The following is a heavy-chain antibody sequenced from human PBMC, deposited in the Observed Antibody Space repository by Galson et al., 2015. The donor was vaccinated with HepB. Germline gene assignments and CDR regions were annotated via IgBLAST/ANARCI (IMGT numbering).Heavy chain of an antibody. J-gene: IGHJ3*01. Sequence: QSGAEVKKPGESLKIFCKGSGYSFTTYWNGWVRQMPGKGLEWMGVIYPGDSDTRYSPSFQGQVTISADKSISTAYLQWSSLKASDTAMYYCASPRAALGYCSGVNCPPAGDAFDFWGQGTMVTVSS. CDR1: GYSFTTYW. CDR3: ASPRAALGYCSGVNCPPAGDAFDF. V-gene: IGHV5-51*01. CDR2: IYPGDSDT. D-gene: IGHD2-15*01.